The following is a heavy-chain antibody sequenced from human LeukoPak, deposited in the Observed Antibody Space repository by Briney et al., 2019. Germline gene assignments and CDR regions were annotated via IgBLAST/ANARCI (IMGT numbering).Heavy chain of an antibody. CDR3: ARRDSSSWPETAGY. V-gene: IGHV1-8*01. Sequence: GASVKVSCKASGYTFTSYDINWVRQATGQGLEWMGWMNPNSGNTGYAQKFQGRVTMTRNTSISTAYMELSSLRSEDTAVYYCARRDSSSWPETAGYWGQGTLVTVSS. J-gene: IGHJ4*02. CDR2: MNPNSGNT. D-gene: IGHD6-13*01. CDR1: GYTFTSYD.